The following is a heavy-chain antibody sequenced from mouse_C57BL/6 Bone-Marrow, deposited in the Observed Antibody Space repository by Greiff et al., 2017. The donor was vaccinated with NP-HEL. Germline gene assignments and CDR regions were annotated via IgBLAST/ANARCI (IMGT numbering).Heavy chain of an antibody. Sequence: DVHLVESGGDLVKPGGSLKLSCAASGFTFSSYGMSWVRQTPDKRLEWVATISSGGSYTYYPDSVKGRFTISRDNAKNTLYLQMSSLKSEDTAMYYCAKNYDLDYWGQGTTLTVSS. V-gene: IGHV5-6*01. J-gene: IGHJ2*01. D-gene: IGHD2-4*01. CDR2: ISSGGSYT. CDR1: GFTFSSYG. CDR3: AKNYDLDY.